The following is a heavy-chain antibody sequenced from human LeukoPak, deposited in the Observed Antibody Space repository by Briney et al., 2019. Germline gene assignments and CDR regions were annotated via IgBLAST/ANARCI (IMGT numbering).Heavy chain of an antibody. CDR2: IYYSGST. D-gene: IGHD3-22*01. CDR3: ARGLSHYDSSANFDY. CDR1: GFTFSSYE. J-gene: IGHJ4*02. V-gene: IGHV4-59*01. Sequence: GSLRLSCAVSGFTFSSYEMNWVRQAPGKGLEWIGYIYYSGSTNYNPSLKSRVTMSVDTSKNQFSLKLTSVTAADTAVYYCARGLSHYDSSANFDYWGQGTLVTVSS.